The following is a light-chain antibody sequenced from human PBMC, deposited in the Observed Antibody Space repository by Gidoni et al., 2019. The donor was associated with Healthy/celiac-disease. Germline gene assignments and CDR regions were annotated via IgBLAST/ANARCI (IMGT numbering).Light chain of an antibody. CDR3: QQSYSTPRA. CDR1: QSISSY. CDR2: AAS. Sequence: IQITQSPSSLSASVGDRVTITCRASQSISSYLNWYQQKPGKAPKLLIYAASSLQSGVPSRFSGRGSGTDFTLTISSLQPEDFATYYCQQSYSTPRAFGQGTRLEIK. V-gene: IGKV1-39*01. J-gene: IGKJ5*01.